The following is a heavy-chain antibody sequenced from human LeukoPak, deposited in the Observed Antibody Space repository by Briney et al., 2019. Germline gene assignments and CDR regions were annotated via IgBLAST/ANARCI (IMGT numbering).Heavy chain of an antibody. CDR1: GFTFSNYA. Sequence: GGSLRLSCAASGFTFSNYAMSWVRQAPGKGLEGVSGISGSGGDTYYADSVKGRFTISGDNSKNTLYLQMNSLRAEDTAVYYCAKDRSCTNNICHGDFDYWGQGTLVTVSS. D-gene: IGHD2-8*01. CDR3: AKDRSCTNNICHGDFDY. J-gene: IGHJ4*02. V-gene: IGHV3-23*01. CDR2: ISGSGGDT.